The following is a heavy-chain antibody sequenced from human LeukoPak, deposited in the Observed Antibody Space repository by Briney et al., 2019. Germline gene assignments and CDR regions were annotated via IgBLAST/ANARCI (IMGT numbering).Heavy chain of an antibody. CDR1: GGSISSYY. Sequence: PSETLSLTCTVSGGSISSYYWSWIRQPPGKGLEWIGYIYTSGSTNYNPSLKSRVTISVDTSKSQFSLKLSSVTAADTAVYYCARHGITGTTDYWGQGTLVTVSS. J-gene: IGHJ4*02. V-gene: IGHV4-4*09. CDR2: IYTSGST. D-gene: IGHD1-7*01. CDR3: ARHGITGTTDY.